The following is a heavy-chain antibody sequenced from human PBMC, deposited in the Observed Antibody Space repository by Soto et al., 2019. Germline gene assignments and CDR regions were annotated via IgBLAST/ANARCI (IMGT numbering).Heavy chain of an antibody. D-gene: IGHD3-22*01. V-gene: IGHV4-61*01. J-gene: IGHJ4*02. CDR2: IYYSGST. Sequence: QVQLQELGPGLVKPSETLSLTCTVSGGSVSSGSYYWSWIRQPPGKGLEWIGYIYYSGSTNYNPSLKSRVTISVDTSKNQFSLKLSSVTAADTAVYYCARTYYYDSSGYYFSQFDYWGQGTLVTVSS. CDR3: ARTYYYDSSGYYFSQFDY. CDR1: GGSVSSGSYY.